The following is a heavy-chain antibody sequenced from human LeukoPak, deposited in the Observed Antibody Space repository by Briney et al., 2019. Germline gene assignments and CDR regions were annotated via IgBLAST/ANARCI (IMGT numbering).Heavy chain of an antibody. Sequence: PGGSLRLSCTASGFTFTTYWMSWVRQAPGKGLEWVANIKPDGGEKYYVDSVKGRFTISRDNAKNSVYLQMNSLRAEDTAVYYCAREDCDATSCYWGIIYWDQGTLVTVSS. CDR2: IKPDGGEK. D-gene: IGHD2-2*01. CDR1: GFTFTTYW. CDR3: AREDCDATSCYWGIIY. J-gene: IGHJ4*02. V-gene: IGHV3-7*01.